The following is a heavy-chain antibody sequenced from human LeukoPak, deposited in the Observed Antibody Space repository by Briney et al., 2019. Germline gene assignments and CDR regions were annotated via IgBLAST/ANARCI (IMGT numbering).Heavy chain of an antibody. Sequence: GGSLRLSCAASGFTFSSYWMSWVRQAPGKGLEWVANIKQDGSEKYYVDSVKGRFTISRDNAKNSLYLQMNSLRAEDTAVYYCAKWHYYDSSGYSRSALDYWGQGTLVTVSS. CDR3: AKWHYYDSSGYSRSALDY. D-gene: IGHD3-22*01. CDR2: IKQDGSEK. V-gene: IGHV3-7*03. CDR1: GFTFSSYW. J-gene: IGHJ4*02.